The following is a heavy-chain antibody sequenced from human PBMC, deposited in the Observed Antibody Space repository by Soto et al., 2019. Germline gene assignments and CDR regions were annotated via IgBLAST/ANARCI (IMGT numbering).Heavy chain of an antibody. CDR1: GFPFSHIV. D-gene: IGHD5-12*01. CDR3: ARASRNSGYDYRPLDY. J-gene: IGHJ4*02. Sequence: GGSLRLSCATSGFPFSHIVMRWVRQTPGKGLEWLTTIPSTGGDTYYTDSVKGRFTISRDNSKNSLYLQMNSLRAEDTAVYYCARASRNSGYDYRPLDYWGQGTLVTVSS. CDR2: IPSTGGDT. V-gene: IGHV3-23*01.